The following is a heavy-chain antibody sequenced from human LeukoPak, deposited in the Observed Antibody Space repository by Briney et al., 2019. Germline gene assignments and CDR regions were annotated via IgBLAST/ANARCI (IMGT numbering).Heavy chain of an antibody. CDR3: STGGYFFDY. CDR2: ITSKTDGGTT. CDR1: DLTVSDIF. Sequence: PGGSLRLSCVVSDLTVSDIFMNWVRQAPGKGPGWVGRITSKTDGGTTDFAAPVKGRFTISRDDSKNTVYLQMNGLKTEDTAVYYCSTGGYFFDYWGQGTLVTVSS. J-gene: IGHJ4*02. V-gene: IGHV3-15*07.